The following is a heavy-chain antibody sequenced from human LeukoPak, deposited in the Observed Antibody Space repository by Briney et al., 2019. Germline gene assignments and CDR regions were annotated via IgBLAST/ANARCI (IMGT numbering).Heavy chain of an antibody. CDR2: ISRSSSTI. J-gene: IGHJ6*02. D-gene: IGHD3-3*01. Sequence: PGGSLRLSCAASGFTFSSYSMYWVRQAPGKGLEWVSYISRSSSTIYYADSVKGRFTISRDNSKNTLYLQMNSLRAEDTAVYNCAKEWRSGYSYYYYGMDVWGQGTTVTVSS. CDR3: AKEWRSGYSYYYYGMDV. CDR1: GFTFSSYS. V-gene: IGHV3-48*01.